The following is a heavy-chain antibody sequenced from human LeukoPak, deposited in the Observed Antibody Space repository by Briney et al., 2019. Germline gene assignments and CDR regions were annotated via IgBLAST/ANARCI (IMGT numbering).Heavy chain of an antibody. CDR3: ARELLDGSSGWYLSYYYGMDV. Sequence: PGGSLRLSCAASGFTFSSYEMNWVRQAPGKGLEWVSYISSSGSTIYYADSVKGRFTISRDNAKNSLYLQTNSLRAEDRAVYYCARELLDGSSGWYLSYYYGMDVWGQGTTVTVSS. D-gene: IGHD6-19*01. J-gene: IGHJ6*02. CDR1: GFTFSSYE. CDR2: ISSSGSTI. V-gene: IGHV3-48*03.